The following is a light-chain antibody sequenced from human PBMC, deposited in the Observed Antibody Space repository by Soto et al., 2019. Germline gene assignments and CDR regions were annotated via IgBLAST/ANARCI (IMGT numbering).Light chain of an antibody. J-gene: IGLJ3*02. CDR2: EVS. CDR3: SSYTSSSTRV. Sequence: QSARTQPASVSGSPGQSITISCTGTSSDVGGYNYVSWYQQNPGKAPKLMIYEVSNRPSGVSNRFSGSKSGNTASLTISGLQAEDEADYYCSSYTSSSTRVFGGGTKLTVL. V-gene: IGLV2-14*01. CDR1: SSDVGGYNY.